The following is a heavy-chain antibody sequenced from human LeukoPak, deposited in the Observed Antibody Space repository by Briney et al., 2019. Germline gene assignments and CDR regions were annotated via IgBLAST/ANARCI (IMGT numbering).Heavy chain of an antibody. J-gene: IGHJ4*02. CDR3: ASQRWLQSSFDY. D-gene: IGHD5-24*01. Sequence: ASVKVSCKASGYTFTSYYMHWVRQAPGQGLAWMGIINPSGGTTSHAQKFQGRVTMTRDTSTSTVYMELSSLRSEDTAVYYCASQRWLQSSFDYWGQGTLVTVSS. V-gene: IGHV1-46*01. CDR1: GYTFTSYY. CDR2: INPSGGTT.